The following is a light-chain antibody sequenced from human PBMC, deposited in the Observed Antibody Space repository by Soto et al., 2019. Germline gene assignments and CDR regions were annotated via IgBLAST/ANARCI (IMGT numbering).Light chain of an antibody. CDR1: QGIRSY. J-gene: IGKJ4*01. CDR3: KEYYSYPLT. CDR2: AAS. V-gene: IGKV1-8*01. Sequence: AIRMTQSPSSLSAPTGDRVTITCRASQGIRSYLAWYQQKPGKAPKLLIYAASTLQSGVPTRFSGSESVTDCTLTISCLQSEGFATYYCKEYYSYPLTFGGGTKVEIK.